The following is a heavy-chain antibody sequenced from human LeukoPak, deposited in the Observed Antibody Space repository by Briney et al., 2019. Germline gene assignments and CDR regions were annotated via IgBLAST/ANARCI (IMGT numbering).Heavy chain of an antibody. CDR1: GFTFSSYG. CDR3: AKDLSWGHIAAAGDY. Sequence: PGGSLRLSCAASGFTFSSYGMHWVRQAPGKGLEWVAFIRYDGSNKYYADSVKGRFTISRDNSKNTLYLQMNSLRAEDTAVYYCAKDLSWGHIAAAGDYWGQGTLVTVSS. CDR2: IRYDGSNK. J-gene: IGHJ4*02. D-gene: IGHD6-13*01. V-gene: IGHV3-30*02.